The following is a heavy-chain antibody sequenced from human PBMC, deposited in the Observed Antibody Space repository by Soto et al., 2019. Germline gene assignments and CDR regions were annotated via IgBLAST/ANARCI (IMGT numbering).Heavy chain of an antibody. Sequence: SETLSLTCTVSGGSISSYYWSWIRQPPGKGLEWIGYIYYSGSTNYNPSLKSRVTISVDTSKNQFSLKLSSVTAADTAVYYCARCANWNYGGYYGMDVWGQGTTVTVSS. V-gene: IGHV4-59*01. CDR2: IYYSGST. CDR3: ARCANWNYGGYYGMDV. D-gene: IGHD1-7*01. CDR1: GGSISSYY. J-gene: IGHJ6*02.